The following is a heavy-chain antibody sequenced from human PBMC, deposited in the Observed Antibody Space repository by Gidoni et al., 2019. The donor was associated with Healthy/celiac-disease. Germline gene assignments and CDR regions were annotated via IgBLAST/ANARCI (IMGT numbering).Heavy chain of an antibody. D-gene: IGHD6-13*01. Sequence: SVISYDGSNKYYADSVKGRFTISRDNSKNTLYLQMNSLRAEDTAVYYCARDKAAGMGWFDPWGQGTLVTVSS. CDR2: ISYDGSNK. J-gene: IGHJ5*02. V-gene: IGHV3-30-3*01. CDR3: ARDKAAGMGWFDP.